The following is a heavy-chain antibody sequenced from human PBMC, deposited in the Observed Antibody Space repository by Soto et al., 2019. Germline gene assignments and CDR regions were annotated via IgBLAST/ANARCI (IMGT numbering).Heavy chain of an antibody. V-gene: IGHV1-18*01. Sequence: QVQLVQSGAEVKKPGASVKVSCKASGYTFTSYGISWVRQAPGQGLEWMGWISAYNGNTNYAQKLQGRVTMTTDTSTSTGYMELRSLRSDDTAVYYCAREPSYYDFWSGNNYYYYYMDVWGKGTTVTVSS. CDR3: AREPSYYDFWSGNNYYYYYMDV. J-gene: IGHJ6*03. D-gene: IGHD3-3*01. CDR2: ISAYNGNT. CDR1: GYTFTSYG.